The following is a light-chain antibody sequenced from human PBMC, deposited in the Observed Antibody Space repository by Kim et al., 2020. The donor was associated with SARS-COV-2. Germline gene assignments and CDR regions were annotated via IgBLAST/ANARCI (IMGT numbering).Light chain of an antibody. CDR1: QDISNY. V-gene: IGKV1-33*01. CDR2: DVS. CDR3: QQYDNLLFT. Sequence: ASVGDRVTITCQASQDISNYLNWYQQKPGKAPKLLIFDVSSLEIGVPSRFSGSGSGTDFTFTISSLQPEDIATYYCQQYDNLLFTFGPGTKVDIK. J-gene: IGKJ3*01.